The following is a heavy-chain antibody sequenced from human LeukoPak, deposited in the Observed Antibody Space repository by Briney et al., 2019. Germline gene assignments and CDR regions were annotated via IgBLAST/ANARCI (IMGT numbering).Heavy chain of an antibody. J-gene: IGHJ6*03. Sequence: PSETLSLTCAVYGGSFSGYYWSWIRQPAGKGLEWIGRIYISGSTNYNPSLTSRVTISVDTSKNQFSLKLSSVTAADTAVYYCARLRSGYNYYMDVWGEGTTVTISS. CDR1: GGSFSGYY. CDR2: IYISGST. D-gene: IGHD2-2*02. V-gene: IGHV4-59*10. CDR3: ARLRSGYNYYMDV.